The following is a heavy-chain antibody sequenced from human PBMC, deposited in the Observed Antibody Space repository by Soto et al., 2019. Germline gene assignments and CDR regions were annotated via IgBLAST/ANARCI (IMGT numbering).Heavy chain of an antibody. D-gene: IGHD3-10*02. Sequence: QEQLVESGGGVVHPGRSLRLSCAVSGFNFSDFGLHWVRQAPGKGLEWLAVVSSDGSGKMYGDSVKGRFTISRDNSEKNLYLQMNRLKIDDTAVYFCAKDISRGPMWMPLGSWGQGALVTVSS. CDR2: VSSDGSGK. J-gene: IGHJ4*02. V-gene: IGHV3-30*18. CDR3: AKDISRGPMWMPLGS. CDR1: GFNFSDFG.